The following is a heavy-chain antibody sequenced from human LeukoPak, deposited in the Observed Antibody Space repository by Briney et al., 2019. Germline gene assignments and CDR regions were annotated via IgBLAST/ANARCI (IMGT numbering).Heavy chain of an antibody. CDR1: GFRFSSYA. CDR3: AGGYGLYGMDV. V-gene: IGHV3-53*01. Sequence: PGGSLRLSCAASGFRFSSYAMSWVRQAPGKGLEWVSVIYSGGSTYYADSVKGRFTISRDNSKNTLYLQMNSLRAEDTAVYYCAGGYGLYGMDVWGQGTTVTVSS. D-gene: IGHD6-25*01. J-gene: IGHJ6*02. CDR2: IYSGGST.